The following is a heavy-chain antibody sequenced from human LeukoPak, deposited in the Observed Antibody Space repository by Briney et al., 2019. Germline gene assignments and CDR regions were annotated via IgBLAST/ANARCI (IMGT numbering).Heavy chain of an antibody. Sequence: ASVKVSCKVAGNTLSEFSMHWVRQSPGKGLEWMGGFDPEVGETVYAQKFQGRVTMTEDTSTETAYMELSSLRSEDTAVYYCATDLLASGLKTFDPWGQGTLATVSS. J-gene: IGHJ5*02. D-gene: IGHD6-25*01. CDR3: ATDLLASGLKTFDP. CDR2: FDPEVGET. CDR1: GNTLSEFS. V-gene: IGHV1-24*01.